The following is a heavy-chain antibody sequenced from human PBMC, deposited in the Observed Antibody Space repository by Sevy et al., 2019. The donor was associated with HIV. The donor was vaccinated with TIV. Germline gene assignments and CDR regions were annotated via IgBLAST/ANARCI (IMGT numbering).Heavy chain of an antibody. CDR2: ISYSGNT. CDR3: ARQALLHIVVVPVDHWADY. CDR1: GGSISSSSHY. V-gene: IGHV4-39*01. D-gene: IGHD2-2*01. J-gene: IGHJ4*02. Sequence: SETLSLTCTVSGGSISSSSHYWGWIRQPPGKGLEWIGSISYSGNTYFNPSLKSRVTISVDTSRTQFSLKMISVTAADTAVYYCARQALLHIVVVPVDHWADYWGQGILVTVSS.